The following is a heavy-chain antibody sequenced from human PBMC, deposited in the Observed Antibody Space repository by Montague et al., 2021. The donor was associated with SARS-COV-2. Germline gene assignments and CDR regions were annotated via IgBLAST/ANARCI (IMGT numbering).Heavy chain of an antibody. D-gene: IGHD2-2*01. CDR2: ISHSGST. CDR1: GGSFSGYY. J-gene: IGHJ6*02. Sequence: SETLSLTCAVYGGSFSGYYWSWIRQPPGEGLEWIAEISHSGSTSYNPSLKSRVTISVDTSKNQFSLKLSSATAADTAVYYCVRVPYRLLFVPRYYGMDVWGQGTTVTVSS. CDR3: VRVPYRLLFVPRYYGMDV. V-gene: IGHV4-34*01.